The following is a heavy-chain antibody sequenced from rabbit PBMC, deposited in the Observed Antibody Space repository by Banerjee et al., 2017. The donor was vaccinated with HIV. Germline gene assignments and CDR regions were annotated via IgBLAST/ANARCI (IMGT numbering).Heavy chain of an antibody. CDR2: IDTISGDT. Sequence: QEQLEESGGGLVKPEGSLTLTCKASGFDLSSDYYMCWVRQAPGKGLELIACIDTISGDTDYATWATGRFTISKTSSTTVTLQMTSLTAADTATYFCARDTGTSFSTYGMDLWGPGTLVTVS. CDR3: ARDTGTSFSTYGMDL. D-gene: IGHD8-1*01. CDR1: GFDLSSDYY. J-gene: IGHJ6*01. V-gene: IGHV1S45*01.